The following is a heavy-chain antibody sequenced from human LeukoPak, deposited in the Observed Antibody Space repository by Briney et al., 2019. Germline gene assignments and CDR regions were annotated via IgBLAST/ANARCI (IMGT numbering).Heavy chain of an antibody. D-gene: IGHD6-13*01. V-gene: IGHV3-11*03. J-gene: IGHJ4*02. CDR2: ISSSRSYT. CDR1: GFTFSDYY. Sequence: GGPLRLSCAASGFTFSDYYMSWIRQAPGKGLEWVSYISSSRSYTNFAYCVNGRFTISRDNAKNSLYQQMNSLRAEDTAVYYCATGQQLAPGQVHWGQGTLVTLS. CDR3: ATGQQLAPGQVH.